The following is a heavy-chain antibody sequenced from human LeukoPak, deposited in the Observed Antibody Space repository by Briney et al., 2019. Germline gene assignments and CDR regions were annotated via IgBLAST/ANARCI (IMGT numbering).Heavy chain of an antibody. Sequence: GGSLRLSCAASGFTFSSYAMHWVRQAPGKGLEWVAVIAYDGKSKYYADSVQGRFTISRDNSKNTLDLQMYSLRGEDTAVYYCARGHCSGGSCYSVYYYYYGMDVWGQGTTVTVSS. CDR1: GFTFSSYA. J-gene: IGHJ6*02. CDR3: ARGHCSGGSCYSVYYYYYGMDV. V-gene: IGHV3-30*04. CDR2: IAYDGKSK. D-gene: IGHD2-15*01.